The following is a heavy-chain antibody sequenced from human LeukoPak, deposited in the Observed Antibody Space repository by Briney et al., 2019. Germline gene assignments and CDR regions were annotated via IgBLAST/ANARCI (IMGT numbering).Heavy chain of an antibody. CDR1: GFLFSSYA. V-gene: IGHV3-23*01. D-gene: IGHD6-19*01. CDR2: ISGSGGST. Sequence: GSLGLSCAASGFLFSSYAMSWVRPAPGKGLEWVSAISGSGGSTYYADSVKGRFTISRDNSKNTLYLQINSLRAEDTAVYYCARYGNGEWLAHYAFDVWGQGTMVTVAS. J-gene: IGHJ3*01. CDR3: ARYGNGEWLAHYAFDV.